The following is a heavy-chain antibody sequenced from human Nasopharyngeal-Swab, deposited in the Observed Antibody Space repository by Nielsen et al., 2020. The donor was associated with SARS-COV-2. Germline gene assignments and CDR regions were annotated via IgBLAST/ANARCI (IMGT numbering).Heavy chain of an antibody. J-gene: IGHJ4*02. Sequence: GSLRLSCTVSGGSISSSSYYWGWIRQPPGKGLEWIGSIYYSGSTYYNPSLKSRVTISVDTSKNQFSLKLSSVTAADTAVYYCARHYNWNLLDYWGQGTLVTVSS. D-gene: IGHD1-20*01. V-gene: IGHV4-39*01. CDR2: IYYSGST. CDR3: ARHYNWNLLDY. CDR1: GGSISSSSYY.